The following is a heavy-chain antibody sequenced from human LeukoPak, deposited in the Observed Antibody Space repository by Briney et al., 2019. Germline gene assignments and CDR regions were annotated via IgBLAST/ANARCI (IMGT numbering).Heavy chain of an antibody. CDR3: ARDRLLEDRDYSYYYYMDV. V-gene: IGHV3-23*01. CDR2: ISGSGGST. D-gene: IGHD1-1*01. CDR1: GFTFSSYA. Sequence: GGSLRLSCAASGFTFSSYAMSWVRQAPGKGLEWVSAISGSGGSTYYADSVKGRFTISRDNAKNSLYLQMNSLRAEDTAVYHCARDRLLEDRDYSYYYYMDVWGKGTTVTVSS. J-gene: IGHJ6*03.